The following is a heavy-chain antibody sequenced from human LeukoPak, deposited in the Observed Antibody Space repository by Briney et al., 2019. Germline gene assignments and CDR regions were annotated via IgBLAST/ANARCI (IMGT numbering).Heavy chain of an antibody. CDR3: ARGVTSSLDYYYYMDV. J-gene: IGHJ6*03. CDR1: GFTFSDYY. D-gene: IGHD2-21*02. CDR2: ISSSGSTI. Sequence: PGGPLRLSCAASGFTFSDYYMSWIRQAPGKGLEWVSYISSSGSTIYYADSVKGRFTISRDNAKNSLYLQMNSLRAEDTAVYYCARGVTSSLDYYYYMDVWGKGTTVTVSS. V-gene: IGHV3-11*04.